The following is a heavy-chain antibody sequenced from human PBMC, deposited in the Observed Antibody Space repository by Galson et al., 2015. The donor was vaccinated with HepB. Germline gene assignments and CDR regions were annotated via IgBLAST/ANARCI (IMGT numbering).Heavy chain of an antibody. CDR3: AKGGEKYCSGSHFHY. D-gene: IGHD3-10*02. V-gene: IGHV3-30*18. Sequence: SLRLSCAASGLTFSTYGMHWVRQAPGKGLEWVAMILYDGSNKDSADSLKGRPTISRDNPKNTLYLKRNSLRPGDTAVYYWAKGGEKYCSGSHFHYWGQGTRVAVSS. CDR2: ILYDGSNK. CDR1: GLTFSTYG. J-gene: IGHJ4*02.